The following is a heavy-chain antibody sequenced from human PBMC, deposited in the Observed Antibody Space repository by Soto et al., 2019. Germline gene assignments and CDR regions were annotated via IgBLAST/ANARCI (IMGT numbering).Heavy chain of an antibody. CDR1: GFTFSSYG. V-gene: IGHV3-33*01. CDR3: ARDLMVYGYCMDV. Sequence: QVQLVESGGGVVQPGRSLRLSCAASGFTFSSYGMHWVRQAPGKGLEWVAVIWYDGSNKYYADSVKGRFTISRDNSKNTLYLQMNSLRAEDTAVYYCARDLMVYGYCMDVWGQGTTVTVSS. CDR2: IWYDGSNK. D-gene: IGHD2-8*01. J-gene: IGHJ6*02.